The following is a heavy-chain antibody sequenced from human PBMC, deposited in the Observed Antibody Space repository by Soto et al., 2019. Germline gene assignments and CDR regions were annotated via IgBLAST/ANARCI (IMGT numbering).Heavy chain of an antibody. D-gene: IGHD6-19*01. CDR2: ISAYNGST. Sequence: ASVKVSCKASGYTFTSYGISWVRQAPGQGLEWMGWISAYNGSTNYAQKLQGRVTMTTDTSTSTAYMELRSLRSDDTTVYYCARDVAVAGTIQHTDWYFDLWGRGTLVTVSS. CDR3: ARDVAVAGTIQHTDWYFDL. J-gene: IGHJ2*01. CDR1: GYTFTSYG. V-gene: IGHV1-18*01.